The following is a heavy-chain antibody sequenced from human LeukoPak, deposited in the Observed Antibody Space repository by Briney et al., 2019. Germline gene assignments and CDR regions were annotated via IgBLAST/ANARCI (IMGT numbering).Heavy chain of an antibody. V-gene: IGHV4-34*01. D-gene: IGHD3-16*02. CDR1: GGSFSGYY. Sequence: SGTLSLTCAVYGGSFSGYYWSWIRQPPGKGLEWIGEINHSGSTNYNPSLKSRVTISVDTSKNQFSLKLSSVTAADTAVYYCARGGPPYYDYVWGSYRLFDYWGQGTLVTVSS. CDR2: INHSGST. CDR3: ARGGPPYYDYVWGSYRLFDY. J-gene: IGHJ4*02.